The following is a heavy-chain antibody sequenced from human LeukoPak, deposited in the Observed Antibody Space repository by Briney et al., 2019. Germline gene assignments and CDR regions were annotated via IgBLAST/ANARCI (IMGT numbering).Heavy chain of an antibody. V-gene: IGHV1-8*01. J-gene: IGHJ4*02. CDR1: GYTFSSND. CDR2: MNPNSGNT. Sequence: ASVKVSCKASGYTFSSNDINWVRQATGQGLEWMGWMNPNSGNTGYAQKFLGRVTMTRNTSISTAYMELNSLRSEDTAVYYCARDRGLYCSGGSCSGNYFDYWGQGTLVTVSS. D-gene: IGHD2-15*01. CDR3: ARDRGLYCSGGSCSGNYFDY.